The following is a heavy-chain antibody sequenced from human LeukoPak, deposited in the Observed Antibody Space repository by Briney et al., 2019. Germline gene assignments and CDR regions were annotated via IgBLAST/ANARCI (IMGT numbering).Heavy chain of an antibody. D-gene: IGHD1-26*01. CDR2: ISYDGSNK. V-gene: IGHV3-30*18. CDR3: AKAGVGATRIYYYYYGMDV. Sequence: GGSLRLSCAASGFTFSDHWMTWVRQAPGKGLEWVAVISYDGSNKYYADSVKGRFTISRDNSKNTLYLQMNSLRAEDTAVYYCAKAGVGATRIYYYYYGMDVWGQGTTVTVSS. J-gene: IGHJ6*02. CDR1: GFTFSDHW.